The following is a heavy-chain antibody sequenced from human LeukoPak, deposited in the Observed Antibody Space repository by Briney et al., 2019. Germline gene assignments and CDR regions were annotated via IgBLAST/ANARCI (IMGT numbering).Heavy chain of an antibody. CDR2: IIPIFGTA. V-gene: IGHV1-69*13. CDR3: ARDLSTGPADYCFDS. D-gene: IGHD2-2*01. CDR1: GGTFSSYA. Sequence: ASVKVSCKASGGTFSSYAISWVRQAPGQGLEWMGGIIPIFGTANYAQKFQGRVTITADESTSTAYMELSSLRSEDTAVYYCARDLSTGPADYCFDSWGQGTLVTVSS. J-gene: IGHJ4*02.